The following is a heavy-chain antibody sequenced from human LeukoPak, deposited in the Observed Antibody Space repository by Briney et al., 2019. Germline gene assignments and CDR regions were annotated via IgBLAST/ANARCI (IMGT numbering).Heavy chain of an antibody. CDR2: INHSGST. J-gene: IGHJ6*02. V-gene: IGHV4-34*01. Sequence: SETLSLTCAVYGGSFSGYYWSWIRQPPGKGLEWIGEINHSGSTNYNPSLMSRVTISVDTSKNQFSLKLSSVTAADTAVYYCARFTWARNSYYYYGMDVWGQGTTVTVSS. D-gene: IGHD4-23*01. CDR1: GGSFSGYY. CDR3: ARFTWARNSYYYYGMDV.